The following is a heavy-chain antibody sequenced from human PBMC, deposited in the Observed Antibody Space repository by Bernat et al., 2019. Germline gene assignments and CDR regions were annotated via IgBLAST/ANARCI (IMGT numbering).Heavy chain of an antibody. CDR2: ISSSSSYI. CDR1: GFTFSSYS. Sequence: EVQLVESGGGLVKPGGSLRLSCAASGFTFSSYSMNWVRQAPGKGLEWVSSISSSSSYIYYADSVKGRFTISRDNAKNSLYLQMNNLRAEDTAVYYCARVSRQLVLNPIDYWGQGTLVTVSS. J-gene: IGHJ4*02. D-gene: IGHD6-13*01. V-gene: IGHV3-21*01. CDR3: ARVSRQLVLNPIDY.